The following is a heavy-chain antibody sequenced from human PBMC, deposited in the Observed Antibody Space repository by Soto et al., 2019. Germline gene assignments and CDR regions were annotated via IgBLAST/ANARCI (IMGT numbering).Heavy chain of an antibody. Sequence: QLQLQESGSGLVTPSQTLSPTCAVSGGSISSGGYSWSWIRQPPGKGLEWIGYIYHSGSTYYNPSLNSRVTISLDRSKNQFSLKLSYVTAEDTAVYDCARGPDCGGDCYSYYLDYWGQGTLVTVSS. V-gene: IGHV4-30-2*01. CDR2: IYHSGST. D-gene: IGHD2-21*02. CDR1: GGSISSGGYS. CDR3: ARGPDCGGDCYSYYLDY. J-gene: IGHJ4*02.